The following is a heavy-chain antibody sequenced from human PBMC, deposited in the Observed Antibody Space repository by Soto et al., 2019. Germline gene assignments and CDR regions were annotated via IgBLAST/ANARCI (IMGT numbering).Heavy chain of an antibody. CDR1: GYTFTSYD. Sequence: ASVKVSCKASGYTFTSYDINWVRQATGQGLEWMGWMNPNSGNTGYAQKFQGRVTMTRNTSISTAYMELSSLRSEDTAVYYCARVPRREQWLVPRKYYFDYWGQGTLVTVSS. CDR3: ARVPRREQWLVPRKYYFDY. V-gene: IGHV1-8*01. CDR2: MNPNSGNT. D-gene: IGHD6-19*01. J-gene: IGHJ4*02.